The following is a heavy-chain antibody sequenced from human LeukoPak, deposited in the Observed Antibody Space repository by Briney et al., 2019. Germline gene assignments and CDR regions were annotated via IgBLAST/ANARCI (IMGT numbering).Heavy chain of an antibody. V-gene: IGHV1-69*04. CDR3: ARVDQLYAFDI. J-gene: IGHJ3*02. CDR2: IIPILGIA. CDR1: GGTFSSYA. Sequence: GASVKVSCKASGGTFSSYAISWVRQAPGQGLEWMGRIIPILGIANYAQKFQGRVTITADKSTSTAYMELSSLRSEDTAVYYCARVDQLYAFDIWGQGTMVTVSS. D-gene: IGHD1-1*01.